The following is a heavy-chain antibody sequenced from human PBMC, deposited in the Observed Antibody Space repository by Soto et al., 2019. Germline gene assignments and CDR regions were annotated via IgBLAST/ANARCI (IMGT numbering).Heavy chain of an antibody. CDR2: VSGSGGLT. CDR3: ATVPREWVLSV. D-gene: IGHD3-3*01. Sequence: GGSLRLSCTASGFTFSHFAMAWVRQIPGKGLQWVSGVSGSGGLTYHTESVKGRFTISRDNSKNTLYLQMDDLRAEDTATYHCATVPREWVLSVWGQGTPVTVSS. CDR1: GFTFSHFA. V-gene: IGHV3-23*01. J-gene: IGHJ4*02.